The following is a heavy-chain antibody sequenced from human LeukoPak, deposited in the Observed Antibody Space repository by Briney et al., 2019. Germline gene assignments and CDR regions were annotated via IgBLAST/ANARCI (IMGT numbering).Heavy chain of an antibody. CDR3: AQKGGTDY. V-gene: IGHV3-48*02. CDR2: ISSMGSPT. Sequence: SGGSLRLSCAASGFTFSNAWMNWVRQAPGKGLEWVSYISSMGSPTYYADAVKGRFTISRDNAKNSLYLQMNSLRDDDTAVYYCAQKGGTDYWGQGTLVTVSS. J-gene: IGHJ4*02. CDR1: GFTFSNAW. D-gene: IGHD2-15*01.